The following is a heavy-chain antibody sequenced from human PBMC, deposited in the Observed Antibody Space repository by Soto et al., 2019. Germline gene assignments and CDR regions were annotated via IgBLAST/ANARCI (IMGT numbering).Heavy chain of an antibody. V-gene: IGHV1-69*01. CDR1: GGTFSTYA. CDR3: ARGLYYYASSGYFPLGY. D-gene: IGHD3-22*01. CDR2: IIPIFGTA. Sequence: XSVKVSCRASGGTFSTYAIRWLRQAPVHGPEWMGGIIPIFGTANYSQKFQGRVTITADESTSTAYMELSRLRSEDTAVYYCARGLYYYASSGYFPLGYWGQGTLVTVSS. J-gene: IGHJ4*02.